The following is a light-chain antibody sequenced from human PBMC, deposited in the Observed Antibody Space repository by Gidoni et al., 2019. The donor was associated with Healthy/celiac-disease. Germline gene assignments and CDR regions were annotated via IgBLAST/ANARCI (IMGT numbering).Light chain of an antibody. V-gene: IGKV3-20*01. J-gene: IGKJ4*01. Sequence: EIVLTHSPGTLSLSPGERATLSCRASKRVSSSYLAWYQQKPGQAPRLLIYGASSRPTGIPDRFXGSGSGTDFTLTISRLEPEDFAVYYCQQYGSSPPLTFGGGTKVEIK. CDR3: QQYGSSPPLT. CDR1: KRVSSSY. CDR2: GAS.